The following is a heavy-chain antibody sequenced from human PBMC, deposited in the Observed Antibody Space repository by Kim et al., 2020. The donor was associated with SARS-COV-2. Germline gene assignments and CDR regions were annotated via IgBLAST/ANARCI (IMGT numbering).Heavy chain of an antibody. D-gene: IGHD3-16*01. CDR3: ARRTEAGGYFDF. CDR2: N. Sequence: NYYNPSLKGRVTISVDTSRNQFSLKLASVTAADPAVYYCARRTEAGGYFDFWGQGSPVTVAS. V-gene: IGHV4-39*01. J-gene: IGHJ4*02.